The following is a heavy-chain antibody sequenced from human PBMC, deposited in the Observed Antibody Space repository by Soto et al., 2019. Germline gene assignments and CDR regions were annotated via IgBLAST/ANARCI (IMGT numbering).Heavy chain of an antibody. V-gene: IGHV4-39*01. J-gene: IGHJ4*02. Sequence: QLQLQESGPGLVKPSETLSLTCTVSGGSISSSSYYWGWIRQPPGKGLEWIGSIYYSGSTYYNPSLKSRVTVSVDTSKNQFSLKLSSVTAADTAVYYCASLGTRTVTMNYWGQGTLVTVSS. D-gene: IGHD4-17*01. CDR2: IYYSGST. CDR1: GGSISSSSYY. CDR3: ASLGTRTVTMNY.